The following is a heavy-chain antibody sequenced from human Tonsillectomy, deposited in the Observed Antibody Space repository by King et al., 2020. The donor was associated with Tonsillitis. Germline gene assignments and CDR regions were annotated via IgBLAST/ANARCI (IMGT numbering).Heavy chain of an antibody. CDR2: ISSNGGST. CDR3: VKGRTGYDGFDI. V-gene: IGHV3-64D*06. D-gene: IGHD1-1*01. J-gene: IGHJ3*02. CDR1: GFIFSSYA. Sequence: QLVQSGGGLVQPGGSLRLSCSASGFIFSSYAMHWVRQAPGKGLEYVSAISSNGGSTYYADSVKGRFGISRDNSKNTLYFQMSSLRVEDTAVYYCVKGRTGYDGFDIWGQGTMVTVSS.